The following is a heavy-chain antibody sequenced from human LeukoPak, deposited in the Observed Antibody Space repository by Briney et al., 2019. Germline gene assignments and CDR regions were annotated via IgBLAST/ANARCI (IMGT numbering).Heavy chain of an antibody. J-gene: IGHJ4*02. Sequence: PGGSLRLSCAPPGFTLIGNYISCVRQAPGKGLECVSIIYSGGDTYYADSLKGRFTISRDNSKNTLYLQVNSLRAEDTAVYHCAKDGSAYSYASFDYWGQGTLVTVSS. V-gene: IGHV3-53*01. CDR1: GFTLIGNY. CDR2: IYSGGDT. CDR3: AKDGSAYSYASFDY. D-gene: IGHD5-18*01.